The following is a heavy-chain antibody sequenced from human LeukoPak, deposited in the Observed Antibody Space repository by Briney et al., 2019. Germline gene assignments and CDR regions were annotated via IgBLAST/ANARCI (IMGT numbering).Heavy chain of an antibody. CDR3: ARGGVGHDSSGYYSYYYYGMDV. CDR2: INPSGGST. V-gene: IGHV1-46*01. CDR1: GYTFTSYY. J-gene: IGHJ6*02. D-gene: IGHD3-22*01. Sequence: ASVKVSCKASGYTFTSYYMHWVRQAPGQGLEWMGIINPSGGSTSYAQKFQGRVTMTRDTSTSTVYMELSSLRSEDTAVYYCARGGVGHDSSGYYSYYYYGMDVWGQGTTVTVSS.